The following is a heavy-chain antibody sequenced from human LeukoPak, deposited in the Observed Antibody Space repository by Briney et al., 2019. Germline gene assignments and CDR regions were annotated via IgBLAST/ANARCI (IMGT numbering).Heavy chain of an antibody. CDR3: ATDDVTTGTKTALGY. CDR1: GFTFTSSA. D-gene: IGHD1-1*01. J-gene: IGHJ4*02. V-gene: IGHV1-58*01. CDR2: IVVGSSNT. Sequence: SVKVSCKASGFTFTSSAVQWVRQARGQGLEWIGWIVVGSSNTNYAQKFQERVTINRDMSTSTAYMELSSLRSEDTAVYYCATDDVTTGTKTALGYWGQGTLVTVSS.